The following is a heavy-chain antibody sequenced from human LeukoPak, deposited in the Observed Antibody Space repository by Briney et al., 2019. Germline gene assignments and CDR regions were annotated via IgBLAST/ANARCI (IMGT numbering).Heavy chain of an antibody. J-gene: IGHJ5*02. D-gene: IGHD3-10*01. CDR2: IYYSGST. V-gene: IGHV4-59*01. CDR3: ARGRTITMVRGIPPGDWFDP. CDR1: GGSISSYY. Sequence: SETLSLTCTVSGGSISSYYWSWIRQPPGKGLEWIGYIYYSGSTNYHPSLKSRATISVDTSKNQFSLKLSSVTAADTAVYYCARGRTITMVRGIPPGDWFDPWGQGTLVTVSS.